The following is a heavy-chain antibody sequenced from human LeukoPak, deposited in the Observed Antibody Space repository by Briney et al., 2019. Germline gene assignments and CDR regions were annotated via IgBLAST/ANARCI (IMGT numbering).Heavy chain of an antibody. CDR1: GFTFSSYA. Sequence: GRSLRLSCAASGFTFSSYALHWVRQAPGKGMEWVAVISHDGTNKYYADSVKGRFTISRDDSENTLYLQMNSLRAEDTAVYYCAKDRRWELLLDYWGQGTLVTVSS. J-gene: IGHJ4*02. CDR3: AKDRRWELLLDY. D-gene: IGHD1-26*01. CDR2: ISHDGTNK. V-gene: IGHV3-30*04.